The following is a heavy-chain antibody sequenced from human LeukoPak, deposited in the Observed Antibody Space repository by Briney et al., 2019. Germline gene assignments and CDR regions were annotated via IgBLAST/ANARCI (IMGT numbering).Heavy chain of an antibody. Sequence: SQTLSLTCTVSGASISSGGHYWTWIRQLPGKGLEWIGYISYSGNTYSNPSLKSRLTISVDTSKNHFSLTLTSLTAADTAVYYCARRMVTTYHLDSWGLGTLVTVSS. CDR3: ARRMVTTYHLDS. CDR2: ISYSGNT. J-gene: IGHJ4*02. D-gene: IGHD2-21*02. CDR1: GASISSGGHY. V-gene: IGHV4-31*03.